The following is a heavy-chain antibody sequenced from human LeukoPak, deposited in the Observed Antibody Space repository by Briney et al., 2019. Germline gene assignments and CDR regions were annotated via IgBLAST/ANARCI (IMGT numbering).Heavy chain of an antibody. CDR1: GYTFTSYG. CDR3: ARTSHCSSTSCYSSWFDP. CDR2: ISAYNGNT. Sequence: ASVKVSCKASGYTFTSYGISWVRQAPGQGLEWMGWISAYNGNTNYSQKLQGRVTITTDTSTSTAYMELRSLRSDDTAVYYCARTSHCSSTSCYSSWFDPWGQGTLVTVSS. D-gene: IGHD2-2*01. V-gene: IGHV1-18*01. J-gene: IGHJ5*02.